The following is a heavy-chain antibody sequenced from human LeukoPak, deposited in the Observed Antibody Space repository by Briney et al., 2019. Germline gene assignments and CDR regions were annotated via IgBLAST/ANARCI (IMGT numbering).Heavy chain of an antibody. V-gene: IGHV1-18*04. CDR1: GYTFTSYY. D-gene: IGHD3-3*01. Sequence: ASVKVSCKASGYTFTSYYMHWVRQAPGQGLEWLGWISVYNVNTNYAKKFQGRVTMTRDTSTTTVYMELTGLTSDDTATYYCARDEIFGVGTHFDYWGQGTPVIVSS. CDR3: ARDEIFGVGTHFDY. J-gene: IGHJ4*02. CDR2: ISVYNVNT.